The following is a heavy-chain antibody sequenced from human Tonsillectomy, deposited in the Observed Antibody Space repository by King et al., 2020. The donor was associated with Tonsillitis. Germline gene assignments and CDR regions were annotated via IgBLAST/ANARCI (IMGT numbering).Heavy chain of an antibody. CDR2: ITGSGGST. CDR3: AKMGSSSNYYDY. CDR1: GFTFSSYA. J-gene: IGHJ4*02. V-gene: IGHV3-23*04. D-gene: IGHD2-2*01. Sequence: VQLVESGGGLVQPGGSLRLSYAASGFTFSSYAMSWVRQAPGKGLEWVSAITGSGGSTYYADSVKGRFTISRDNSKNTLYLQMNTLRPEDTAVYYCAKMGSSSNYYDYWGQGTLVTVSS.